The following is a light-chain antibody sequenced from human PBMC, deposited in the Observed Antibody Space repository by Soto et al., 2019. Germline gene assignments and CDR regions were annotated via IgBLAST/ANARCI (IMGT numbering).Light chain of an antibody. CDR1: HSVSSSY. CDR3: QNYRSSNT. CDR2: GAS. J-gene: IGKJ2*01. Sequence: EIVLTQSPGTLSLSPGERDTLSCRATHSVSSSYLAWYQQKPGQAPRLLIYGASSRATGIPERFSGSGSGKEFTLTISRMEPEASAVYYRQNYRSSNTFGEGTKLE. V-gene: IGKV3-20*01.